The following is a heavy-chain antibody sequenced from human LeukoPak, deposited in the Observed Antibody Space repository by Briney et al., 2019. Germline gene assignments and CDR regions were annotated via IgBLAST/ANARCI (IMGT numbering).Heavy chain of an antibody. Sequence: SETLSLTCTVSGGSISSYYWSWIRQPPGKGLEWIGYIYYSGSTNYNPSLKSRVTISVDTSKNQFSLKLSSVTAADTAVYYCARRSCSGGSCYPRPYWYFDLWGRGTLVTVSS. D-gene: IGHD2-15*01. CDR1: GGSISSYY. J-gene: IGHJ2*01. CDR2: IYYSGST. CDR3: ARRSCSGGSCYPRPYWYFDL. V-gene: IGHV4-59*08.